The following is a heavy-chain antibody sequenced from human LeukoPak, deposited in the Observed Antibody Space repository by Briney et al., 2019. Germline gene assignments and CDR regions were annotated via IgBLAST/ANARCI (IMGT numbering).Heavy chain of an antibody. CDR1: GGTFSSYA. V-gene: IGHV1-69*05. CDR2: IIPIFGTA. J-gene: IGHJ6*03. Sequence: SVRVSCKASGGTFSSYAISWVRQAPGQGLEWMGGIIPIFGTANYAQKFQGRVTITTDESTSTAYMELSSLRSEDTAVYYCARGNLDIVATINHYYYYYMDVWGKGTTVTVSS. CDR3: ARGNLDIVATINHYYYYYMDV. D-gene: IGHD5-12*01.